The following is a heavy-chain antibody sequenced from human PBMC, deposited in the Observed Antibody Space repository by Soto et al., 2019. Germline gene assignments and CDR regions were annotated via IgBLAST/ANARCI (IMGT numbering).Heavy chain of an antibody. Sequence: ASVKVSCKASGYTFTSYAMHWVRQAPGQRLEWMGWINAGNGNTKYSQKFQGRVTITRDTSASTAYMELSSLRSEDTAVYYCARGPSRHYDFWSGEYYRMDVWGQGTTVTVSS. CDR1: GYTFTSYA. CDR2: INAGNGNT. V-gene: IGHV1-3*01. D-gene: IGHD3-3*01. J-gene: IGHJ6*02. CDR3: ARGPSRHYDFWSGEYYRMDV.